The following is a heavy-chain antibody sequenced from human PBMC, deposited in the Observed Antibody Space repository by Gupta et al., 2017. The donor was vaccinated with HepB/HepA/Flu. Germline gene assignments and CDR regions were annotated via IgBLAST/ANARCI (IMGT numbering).Heavy chain of an antibody. J-gene: IGHJ4*02. V-gene: IGHV3-23*01. Sequence: QLLESGGGLVQPGGSLRLSCAASGFTFSTYSMSWVRQTSGKGLEWVSIFGNDGVTILYADSVKGRFTVSRDNSKSKLYLQMNGLRAEDTAVYYCARGSTTLTRHFDYWGQGTLVTVSS. CDR2: FGNDGVTI. CDR1: GFTFSTYS. CDR3: ARGSTTLTRHFDY. D-gene: IGHD1-1*01.